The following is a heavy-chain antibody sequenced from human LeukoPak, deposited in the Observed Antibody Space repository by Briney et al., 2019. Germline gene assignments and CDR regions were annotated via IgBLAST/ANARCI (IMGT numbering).Heavy chain of an antibody. CDR1: GFTFSSYA. D-gene: IGHD3-16*02. V-gene: IGHV3-23*01. CDR3: ARAVEVIEPYFDY. J-gene: IGHJ4*02. Sequence: PGGSLRLSCAASGFTFSSYAMSWVRQAPGKGLEWVSAISGSGGSTYYADSVKGRFTTSRDNSKNTLYLQMNSLRAEDTAVYYCARAVEVIEPYFDYWGQGTLVTVSS. CDR2: ISGSGGST.